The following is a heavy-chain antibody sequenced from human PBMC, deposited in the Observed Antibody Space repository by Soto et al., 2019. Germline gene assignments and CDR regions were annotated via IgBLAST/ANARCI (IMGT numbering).Heavy chain of an antibody. D-gene: IGHD6-19*01. CDR3: ASGGRSGSHYYGMDV. Sequence: GESLKISCKGSGYSFTSYWIAWVRQMPGKGLEWMGIIYPGDSNTRYSPSFQGQVTISADKSISTAYLQWSSLKASDTAMYYCASGGRSGSHYYGMDVWGLGTTVTVSS. V-gene: IGHV5-51*01. CDR1: GYSFTSYW. CDR2: IYPGDSNT. J-gene: IGHJ6*02.